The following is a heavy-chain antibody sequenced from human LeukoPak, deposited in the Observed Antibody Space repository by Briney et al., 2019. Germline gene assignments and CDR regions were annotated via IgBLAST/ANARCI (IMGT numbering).Heavy chain of an antibody. CDR1: GFTFSSHT. V-gene: IGHV3-21*01. CDR3: ARDPTPRYCSGGSCYTHYGMDV. CDR2: ISSSSSYI. Sequence: GGSLRLSCAASGFTFSSHTMNWVRQAPGKGLEWVSSISSSSSYIYYADSVKGRLTISRDNAKNSLYLQMNSLRAEDTAVYYCARDPTPRYCSGGSCYTHYGMDVWGQGTTVTVSS. D-gene: IGHD2-15*01. J-gene: IGHJ6*02.